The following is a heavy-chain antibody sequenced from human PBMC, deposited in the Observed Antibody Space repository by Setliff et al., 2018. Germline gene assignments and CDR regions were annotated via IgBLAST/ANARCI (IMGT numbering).Heavy chain of an antibody. CDR2: ISGSSHII. CDR1: GFTFSGYS. V-gene: IGHV3-48*01. CDR3: ARAEEILEWLSSNRRASSAFDI. J-gene: IGHJ3*02. D-gene: IGHD3-3*01. Sequence: GGSLRLSCAASGFTFSGYSMNWVRQAPGKGLEWVSYISGSSHIISYADSVKGRFTISRDNAKNSLYLQMNSLRAEDTAVYYCARAEEILEWLSSNRRASSAFDIWGQGTMVTVSS.